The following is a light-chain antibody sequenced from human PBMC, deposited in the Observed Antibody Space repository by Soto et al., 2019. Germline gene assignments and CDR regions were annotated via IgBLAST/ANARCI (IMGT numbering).Light chain of an antibody. CDR1: QGMISY. Sequence: DIQLTQSPSFLSASVGDTVTITCRASQGMISYLAWYQQKPGTAPKLHISSASTLQGGVPSRFSGSGAGTEFTLTVSSLQPDGCALYHCQQLFRYPITFGQGTRREI. V-gene: IGKV1-9*01. CDR3: QQLFRYPIT. J-gene: IGKJ5*01. CDR2: SAS.